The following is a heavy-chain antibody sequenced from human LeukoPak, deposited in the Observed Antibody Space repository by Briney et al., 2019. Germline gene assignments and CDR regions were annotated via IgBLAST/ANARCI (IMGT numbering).Heavy chain of an antibody. CDR3: AKVEFASEGYFDY. CDR2: INPSDDST. CDR1: GYTFNSSY. Sequence: ASVKVSCKASGYTFNSSYMHWVRQAPGQGLEWMGIINPSDDSTRYAQKFQGRVTMTKDTSTNTVYMHLSSLSSDDTAVYYCAKVEFASEGYFDYWGQGTLVTVSS. V-gene: IGHV1-46*02. J-gene: IGHJ4*02. D-gene: IGHD1-1*01.